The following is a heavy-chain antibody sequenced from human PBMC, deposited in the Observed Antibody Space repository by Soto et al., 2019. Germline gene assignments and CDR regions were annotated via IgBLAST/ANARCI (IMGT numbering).Heavy chain of an antibody. CDR2: ISYDGSNK. CDR1: GFTFSSYA. J-gene: IGHJ6*02. D-gene: IGHD5-12*01. Sequence: VQLVESGGGVVQPGRSLRLSCAASGFTFSSYAMHWVRQAPGKGLEWVAVISYDGSNKYYADSVKGRFTISRDNSKNTLYLQMNSLRAEDTAVYYCADLYSYDFWGQGTTVTVSS. V-gene: IGHV3-30-3*01. CDR3: ADLYSYDF.